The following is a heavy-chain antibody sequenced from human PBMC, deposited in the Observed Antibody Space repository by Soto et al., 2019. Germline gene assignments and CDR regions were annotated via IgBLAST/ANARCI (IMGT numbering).Heavy chain of an antibody. D-gene: IGHD4-4*01. CDR1: GFTFSNYC. CDR3: AREPLHKIDY. CDR2: IRNGGSTK. J-gene: IGHJ4*02. V-gene: IGHV3-33*01. Sequence: GGSLRLSCAASGFTFSNYCMHWVRQAPGKGLEWVADIRNGGSTKYYADSVKGRFTISRDNAKNSLYLQMNTLRAEGTAVYYCAREPLHKIDYWGQGTLVTVSS.